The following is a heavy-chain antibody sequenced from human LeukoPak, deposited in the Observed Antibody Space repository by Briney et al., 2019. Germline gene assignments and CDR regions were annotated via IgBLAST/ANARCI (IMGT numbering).Heavy chain of an antibody. Sequence: ASVKVSCKASGYTFTDYYMHWVRQAPGQGLEWMGWINPNSGTNYAQEFQGRVTMTRDTSISTAYMELTRLTSDDTAVYYCARNRWMDYWGQGTLVTVSS. V-gene: IGHV1-2*02. D-gene: IGHD1-1*01. CDR2: INPNSGT. CDR3: ARNRWMDY. J-gene: IGHJ4*02. CDR1: GYTFTDYY.